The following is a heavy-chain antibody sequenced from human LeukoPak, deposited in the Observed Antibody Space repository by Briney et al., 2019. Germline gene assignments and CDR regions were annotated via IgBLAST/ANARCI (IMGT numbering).Heavy chain of an antibody. D-gene: IGHD3-3*01. CDR3: ASGPRYYDFDY. J-gene: IGHJ4*02. Sequence: SQTLSLTCSVSGGSISSYYWSWIRQPPRKGLEWIGYIYYSGSTNYTPSLKSRVTISVDTSKNQFSLKLSSVTAADTAVYYCASGPRYYDFDYWGQGTLVTVSS. CDR1: GGSISSYY. CDR2: IYYSGST. V-gene: IGHV4-59*01.